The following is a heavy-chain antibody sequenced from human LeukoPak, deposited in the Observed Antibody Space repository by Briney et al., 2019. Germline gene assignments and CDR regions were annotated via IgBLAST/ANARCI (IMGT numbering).Heavy chain of an antibody. CDR3: ARVTQQLVPYFDY. CDR1: GGSISSYY. V-gene: IGHV4-59*01. CDR2: IYYSGST. D-gene: IGHD6-13*01. J-gene: IGHJ4*02. Sequence: PSETLSLTCTVSGGSISSYYWSWIRQPPGKGLEWIGYIYYSGSTNYNPSLKSRVTISVDTSKNQFSLKLSSVTAADTAMYYCARVTQQLVPYFDYGGQGTLVTVSS.